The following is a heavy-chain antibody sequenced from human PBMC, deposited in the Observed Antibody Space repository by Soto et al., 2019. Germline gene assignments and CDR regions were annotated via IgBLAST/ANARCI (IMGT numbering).Heavy chain of an antibody. D-gene: IGHD2-8*01. V-gene: IGHV1-8*01. Sequence: ASVKVSCKASGYTFTSYDINWVRQATGQGLEWMGWMNPNSGNTGYAQKFQGRVTMTRNTSISTAYMELSSLRSEDTAVYYCARGGSRMVSYYYYYMDVWGKGTTVTVSS. CDR2: MNPNSGNT. CDR1: GYTFTSYD. J-gene: IGHJ6*03. CDR3: ARGGSRMVSYYYYYMDV.